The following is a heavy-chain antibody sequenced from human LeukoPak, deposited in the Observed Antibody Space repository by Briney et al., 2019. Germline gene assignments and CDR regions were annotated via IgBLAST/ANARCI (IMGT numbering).Heavy chain of an antibody. CDR2: IIPIFGTA. CDR3: ARVYYYGSGSYYRGHFDY. V-gene: IGHV1-69*06. J-gene: IGHJ4*02. CDR1: VGTFSSYA. Sequence: SVKVSCKASVGTFSSYAISWVRQAPGQGLEWMGGIIPIFGTANYAQKFQARVTITADKSTSTAYMELSSLRSEDTAVYYCARVYYYGSGSYYRGHFDYWGQGTLVTVSS. D-gene: IGHD3-10*01.